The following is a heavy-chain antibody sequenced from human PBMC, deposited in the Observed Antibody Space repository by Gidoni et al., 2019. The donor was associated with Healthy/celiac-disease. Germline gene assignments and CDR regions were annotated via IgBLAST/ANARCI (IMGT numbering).Heavy chain of an antibody. V-gene: IGHV4-4*07. CDR1: GGSISSYY. CDR2: IYTSGSP. Sequence: QVQLQESGPGLVKPSETLSLTCTVPGGSISSYYWSWIRQPAGKGLEWIGRIYTSGSPNYNPSLKSRVTMSVDTSKNQFSLKLSSVTAADTAVYYCARDYYGSGSYYYYYGMDVWGQGTTVTVSS. CDR3: ARDYYGSGSYYYYYGMDV. D-gene: IGHD3-10*01. J-gene: IGHJ6*02.